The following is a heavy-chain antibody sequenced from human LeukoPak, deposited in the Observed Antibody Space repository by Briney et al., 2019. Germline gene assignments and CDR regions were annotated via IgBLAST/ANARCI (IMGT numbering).Heavy chain of an antibody. J-gene: IGHJ5*02. CDR1: RFTFSDYW. V-gene: IGHV3-7*01. CDR2: IKQDGSQK. D-gene: IGHD5-24*01. Sequence: GGSLRLSCAASRFTFSDYWMSWVRQAPGKGLAWVANIKQDGSQKFYADSVKGRFPISRDNAKNSLYLQMNSLRAEDTAVYYCARFIGYNNNVPRFDPWGQGTLVTVSS. CDR3: ARFIGYNNNVPRFDP.